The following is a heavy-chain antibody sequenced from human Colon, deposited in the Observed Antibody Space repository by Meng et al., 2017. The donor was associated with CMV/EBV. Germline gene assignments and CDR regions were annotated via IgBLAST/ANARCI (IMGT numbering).Heavy chain of an antibody. D-gene: IGHD5-12*01. CDR2: ISSSSSTI. V-gene: IGHV3-48*04. CDR3: ARELVATSIYYYYGMDV. Sequence: ESLKISCAASGFSFSSYIMNWVRQAPGKGLEWVSYISSSSSTIYYADSVKGRFTISRDNAKNSLYLQMNSLRAEDTAVYYCARELVATSIYYYYGMDVWGQGTTVTSP. J-gene: IGHJ6*02. CDR1: GFSFSSYI.